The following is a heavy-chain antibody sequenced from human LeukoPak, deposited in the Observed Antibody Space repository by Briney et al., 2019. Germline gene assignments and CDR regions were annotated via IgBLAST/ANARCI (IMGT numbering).Heavy chain of an antibody. Sequence: ASVKVSCKASGYTFTSYDINWVRQATGQGLEWMGWMNPSSGNTGYAQKFQGRVTMTRNTSISTAYMELSSLRSEDTAVYYCASGITIFEPHYGMDVWGQGTTVTVSS. CDR3: ASGITIFEPHYGMDV. CDR2: MNPSSGNT. V-gene: IGHV1-8*01. D-gene: IGHD3-3*01. J-gene: IGHJ6*02. CDR1: GYTFTSYD.